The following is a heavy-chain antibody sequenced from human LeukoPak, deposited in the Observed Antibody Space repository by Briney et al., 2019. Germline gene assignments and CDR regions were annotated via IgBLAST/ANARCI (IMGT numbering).Heavy chain of an antibody. V-gene: IGHV3-21*04. D-gene: IGHD5-18*01. Sequence: GGSLRLSCAASGFTFSSYSMNWVRQAPGKGLEWFSSISSSSSYIYYADSVKGRFTISRDNAKNSLYLQMNSLRAEDTAVYYCAKDSTEAWIQLWLGAFDIWGQGTMVTVSS. CDR1: GFTFSSYS. CDR3: AKDSTEAWIQLWLGAFDI. J-gene: IGHJ3*02. CDR2: ISSSSSYI.